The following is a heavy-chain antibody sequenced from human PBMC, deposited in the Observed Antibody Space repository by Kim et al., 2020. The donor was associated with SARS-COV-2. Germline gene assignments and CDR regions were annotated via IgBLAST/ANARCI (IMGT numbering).Heavy chain of an antibody. J-gene: IGHJ4*02. CDR3: VWGYDFRY. CDR2: GSNK. D-gene: IGHD5-12*01. V-gene: IGHV3-33*01. Sequence: GSNKYYADSVKGRFTISRDNSKNTLYLQMNSLRAEDTAVYYCVWGYDFRYWGQGTLVTVSS.